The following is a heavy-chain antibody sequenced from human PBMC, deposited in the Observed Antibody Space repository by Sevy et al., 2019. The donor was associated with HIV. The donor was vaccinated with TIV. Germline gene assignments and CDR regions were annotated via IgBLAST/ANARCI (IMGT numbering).Heavy chain of an antibody. CDR3: AKDRDTMITFRVCES. D-gene: IGHD3-16*01. CDR1: GFTFGKYG. CDR2: IRYDGSTK. V-gene: IGHV3-30*02. Sequence: GGSLRLSCVASGFTFGKYGMHWVRQAPGKGLEWVAFIRYDGSTKYYRDSMRGRLIISRDNSKHTVDLQINTLRPDDTAVYYCAKDRDTMITFRVCESWGQGTLVTVSS. J-gene: IGHJ4*02.